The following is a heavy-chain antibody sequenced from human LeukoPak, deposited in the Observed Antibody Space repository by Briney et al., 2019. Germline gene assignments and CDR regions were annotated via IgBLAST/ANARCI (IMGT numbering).Heavy chain of an antibody. V-gene: IGHV4-30-2*01. J-gene: IGHJ5*02. Sequence: PSQTLSLTCDVSGGSISSGLYSWSWIRQPLGKGLEWIGYIYHTGSTYYNPSLKSRVTISVDRSKNQFSLKLSSVTAADTAVYYCARTRRENWFDPWGQGTLVTVSS. CDR1: GGSISSGLYS. CDR2: IYHTGST. CDR3: ARTRRENWFDP.